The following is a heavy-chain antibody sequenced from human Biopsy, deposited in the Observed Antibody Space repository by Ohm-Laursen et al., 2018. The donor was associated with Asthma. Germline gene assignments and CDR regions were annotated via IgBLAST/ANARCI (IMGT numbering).Heavy chain of an antibody. Sequence: SLRLSCAAAGFTFSTYGMHWVRQVPGKGLEWVATVGSDGSYTDHADSVKGRFTISRDNSKNTLHLQMNSLSPEDTAMYYCARDFSRAIMIGGGREHYFDFWGQGTLVTVSS. CDR3: ARDFSRAIMIGGGREHYFDF. CDR1: GFTFSTYG. V-gene: IGHV3-33*01. CDR2: VGSDGSYT. J-gene: IGHJ4*02. D-gene: IGHD3-16*01.